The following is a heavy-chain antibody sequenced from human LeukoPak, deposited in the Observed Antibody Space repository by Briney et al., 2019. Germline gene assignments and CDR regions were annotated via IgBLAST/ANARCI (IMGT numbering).Heavy chain of an antibody. CDR2: IYTCGST. V-gene: IGHV4-4*07. CDR3: ARGYYDFWSGNYYYYMDV. Sequence: SETLSLACTVSGGSISSYYWSWIRQPAGKGLEWIGRIYTCGSTNYNPSLKSRVTMSVDTSKNQFSLKLSSVTAADTAVYYCARGYYDFWSGNYYYYMDVWGKGTTVTVSS. J-gene: IGHJ6*03. CDR1: GGSISSYY. D-gene: IGHD3-3*01.